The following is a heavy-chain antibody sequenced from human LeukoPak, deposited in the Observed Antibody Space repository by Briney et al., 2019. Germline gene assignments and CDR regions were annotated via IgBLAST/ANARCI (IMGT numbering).Heavy chain of an antibody. CDR2: ISSSGNTI. Sequence: GGSLRLSCAASGFTFSNYEMNWVRQAPGKGLEWVSYISSSGNTIYYADSVKGRFTISRDNAKNSLYLQMNSLRAEDTAVYYCARADYYDSSGGDYWGQGTLVTVSS. J-gene: IGHJ4*02. D-gene: IGHD3-22*01. CDR3: ARADYYDSSGGDY. V-gene: IGHV3-48*03. CDR1: GFTFSNYE.